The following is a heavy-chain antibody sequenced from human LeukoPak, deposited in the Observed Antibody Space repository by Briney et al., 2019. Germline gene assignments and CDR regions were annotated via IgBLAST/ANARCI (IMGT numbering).Heavy chain of an antibody. J-gene: IGHJ4*02. CDR1: GFTFSSYG. CDR3: ARDYSGSYSPFDY. V-gene: IGHV3-30*03. D-gene: IGHD1-26*01. CDR2: ISYDGSNK. Sequence: QPGGSLRLSCAASGFTFSSYGMHWVRQAPGKGLEWVAVISYDGSNKYYADSVKGRFTISRDNAKNTLYLQMNSLRAEDTAVYYCARDYSGSYSPFDYWGQGTLVTVSS.